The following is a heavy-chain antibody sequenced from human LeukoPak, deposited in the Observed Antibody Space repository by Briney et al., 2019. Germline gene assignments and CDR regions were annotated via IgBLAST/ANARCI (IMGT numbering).Heavy chain of an antibody. CDR1: GFTFSSYV. J-gene: IGHJ4*02. Sequence: GGSLRLSCAASGFTFSSYVMSWVRQAPGKGLEWVSAISGSGGSTYYADSVKGRFTISRDNSKNTLYLQMNSLRAEDTAVYYCGKGTDIVVVVADYWGQGTLVTVSS. V-gene: IGHV3-23*01. CDR3: GKGTDIVVVVADY. D-gene: IGHD2-15*01. CDR2: ISGSGGST.